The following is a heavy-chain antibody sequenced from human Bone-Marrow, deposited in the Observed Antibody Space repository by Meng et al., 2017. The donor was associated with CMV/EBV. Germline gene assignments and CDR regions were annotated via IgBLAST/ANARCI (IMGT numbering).Heavy chain of an antibody. V-gene: IGHV1-2*02. CDR1: GYTFTGYY. J-gene: IGHJ4*02. CDR3: ARGRSDVEPAGSQAQALSH. D-gene: IGHD2-2*01. Sequence: ASVKVSCKASGYTFTGYYMHWVRQAPGQGLEWMGWINPNSGGTNYAQKFQGRVTMTRDTSISTAYMELSRLRSDDTAVYYCARGRSDVEPAGSQAQALSHWGQGTVVTVSS. CDR2: INPNSGGT.